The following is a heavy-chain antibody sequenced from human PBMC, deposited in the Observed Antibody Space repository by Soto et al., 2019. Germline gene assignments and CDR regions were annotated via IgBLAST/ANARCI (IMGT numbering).Heavy chain of an antibody. J-gene: IGHJ5*02. D-gene: IGHD6-13*01. V-gene: IGHV5-10-1*01. CDR3: ASGSIAAAAPNWFDP. CDR2: IDPSDSYT. CDR1: GYSFTSYW. Sequence: PGESLKISCKGSGYSFTSYWMSWVRQMPGKGLEWMGRIDPSDSYTNYSPSFQGHVTISADKSISTAYLQWSSLKASDTAMYYCASGSIAAAAPNWFDPWGQGTLVTVSS.